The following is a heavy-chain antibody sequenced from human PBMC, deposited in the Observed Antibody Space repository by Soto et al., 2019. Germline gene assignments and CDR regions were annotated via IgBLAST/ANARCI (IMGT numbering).Heavy chain of an antibody. CDR3: ARDSGLWFGELLVYYYGMDV. J-gene: IGHJ6*02. CDR2: IYYSGST. V-gene: IGHV4-61*01. CDR1: GGSVSSGSYY. Sequence: SETLSLTCTVSGGSVSSGSYYWSWIRQPPGKGLEWIGYIYYSGSTNYNPSLKSRVTISVDTSKNQFSLKLSSVTAADTAVYYCARDSGLWFGELLVYYYGMDVWGQGTTVTVSS. D-gene: IGHD3-10*01.